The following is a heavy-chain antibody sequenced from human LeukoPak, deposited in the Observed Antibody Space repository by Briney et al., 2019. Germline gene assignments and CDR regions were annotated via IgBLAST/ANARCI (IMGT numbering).Heavy chain of an antibody. CDR2: ISGSGGST. CDR3: AKLTYYDILTGTLIDY. J-gene: IGHJ4*02. V-gene: IGHV3-23*01. CDR1: GFTFSSYG. D-gene: IGHD3-9*01. Sequence: GGSLRLSCAASGFTFSSYGMSWVRQAPGKGLEWVSAISGSGGSTYYADSVKGRFTISRDNSKNTLYLQMNSLKAKDTAVYYCAKLTYYDILTGTLIDYWGQGTLVTVSS.